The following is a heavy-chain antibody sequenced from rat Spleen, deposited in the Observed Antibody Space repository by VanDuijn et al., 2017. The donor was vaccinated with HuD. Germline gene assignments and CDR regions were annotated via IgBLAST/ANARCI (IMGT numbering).Heavy chain of an antibody. CDR1: GFSLTSYH. V-gene: IGHV2-72*01. J-gene: IGHJ2*01. CDR2: IWAGGGT. D-gene: IGHD4-4*01. CDR3: ARAGLSVGVNFFDY. Sequence: QVQLKESGPGLVQPSQTLSLTCTVSGFSLTSYHVSWVRQPPGKSLVWMVSIWAGGGTNYHSSVPSRLSISRDTSKRQVFLKMNNLQPEETGTYYWARAGLSVGVNFFDYWGPGVMVTVSS.